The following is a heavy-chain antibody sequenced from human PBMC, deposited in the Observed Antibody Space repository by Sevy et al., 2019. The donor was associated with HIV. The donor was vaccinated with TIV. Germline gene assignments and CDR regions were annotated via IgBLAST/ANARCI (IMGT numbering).Heavy chain of an antibody. CDR2: IYYSGST. J-gene: IGHJ4*02. Sequence: SETLCLTCTVSGGSISSSSYYWGWIRQPPGKGLEWIGSIYYSGSTYYNPSLKSRVTISVDTSKNQFSLKLSSVTAADTAVYYCARRGYDSSGYYYIDYWGQGTLVTVSS. D-gene: IGHD3-22*01. V-gene: IGHV4-39*01. CDR3: ARRGYDSSGYYYIDY. CDR1: GGSISSSSYY.